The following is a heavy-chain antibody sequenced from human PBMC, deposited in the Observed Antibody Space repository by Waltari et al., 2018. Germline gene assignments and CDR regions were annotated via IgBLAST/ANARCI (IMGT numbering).Heavy chain of an antibody. D-gene: IGHD3-22*01. J-gene: IGHJ2*01. CDR1: GGTFSSYA. V-gene: IGHV1-69*12. CDR2: IIPILGTA. CDR3: ARGVNMIVSIFDL. Sequence: QVQLVQSGAEVKKPGSSVKVSCKASGGTFSSYAISWVRQAPGQGLEWMGGIIPILGTATYEQKFQGGVTITADESTSTAYMELSSLRSEDTAVYYCARGVNMIVSIFDLWGRGTLVSVSS.